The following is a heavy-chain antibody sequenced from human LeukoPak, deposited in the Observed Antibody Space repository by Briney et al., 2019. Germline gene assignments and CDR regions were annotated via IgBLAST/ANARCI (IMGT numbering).Heavy chain of an antibody. J-gene: IGHJ4*02. Sequence: ASVKVSCKASGYTFTGYYMHWVRQAPGQGLEWMGWINPNSGGTNYAQKSQGRVTMTRDTSISTAYMELSRLRSDDTAVYYCARDYRYCSSTSCYFFGYWGQGTLVTVSS. CDR2: INPNSGGT. D-gene: IGHD2-2*01. CDR1: GYTFTGYY. V-gene: IGHV1-2*02. CDR3: ARDYRYCSSTSCYFFGY.